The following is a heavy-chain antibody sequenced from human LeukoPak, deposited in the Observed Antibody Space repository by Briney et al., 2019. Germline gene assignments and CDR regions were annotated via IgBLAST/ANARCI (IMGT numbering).Heavy chain of an antibody. CDR1: GFTFSSYW. D-gene: IGHD3-22*01. CDR3: AKDNYYDTSAFVDY. J-gene: IGHJ4*02. Sequence: PGGSLRLSCAASGFTFSSYWMSWVRQAPGKGLEWVAAISYDGSNQYYADSVKGRFTISRDNSKNTLYLQMNSLRAEDTAVYYCAKDNYYDTSAFVDYWGQGTLVTVSS. V-gene: IGHV3-30*18. CDR2: ISYDGSNQ.